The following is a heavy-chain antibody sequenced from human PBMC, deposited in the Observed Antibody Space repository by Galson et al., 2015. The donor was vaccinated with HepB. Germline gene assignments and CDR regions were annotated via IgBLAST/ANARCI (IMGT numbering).Heavy chain of an antibody. CDR2: ISATGTTI. J-gene: IGHJ5*02. CDR3: VREAVAIFGVGNRFDP. D-gene: IGHD3-3*01. Sequence: SLRLSCAASGFTFSSYNMNWVRQAPGKGLEWISFISATGTTIYYADSVKDRFTISRDNAKTSLYLHMDSLGAEDTALYYCVREAVAIFGVGNRFDPWGQGTLVTVSS. V-gene: IGHV3-48*03. CDR1: GFTFSSYN.